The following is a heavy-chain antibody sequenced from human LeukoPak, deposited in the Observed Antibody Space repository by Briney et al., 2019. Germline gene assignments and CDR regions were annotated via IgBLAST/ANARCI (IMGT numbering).Heavy chain of an antibody. CDR2: ISDSGGST. D-gene: IGHD5-18*01. CDR1: GFTFSRYG. Sequence: GGSLRLSCAASGFTFSRYGMSWVRQAPGKGLEWVSAISDSGGSTTYADSVKGRFTISRDNSKNTLYLQMNSLRVEDTAVYYCAKEIVYNYGSDAFDIWGQGTMVTVSS. CDR3: AKEIVYNYGSDAFDI. V-gene: IGHV3-23*01. J-gene: IGHJ3*02.